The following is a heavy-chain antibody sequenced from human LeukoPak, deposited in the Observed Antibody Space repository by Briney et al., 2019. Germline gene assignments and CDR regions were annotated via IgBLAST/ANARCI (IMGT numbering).Heavy chain of an antibody. CDR2: IFYSGTT. Sequence: SETLSLTCTVSGGSISSDSWSWIRQPPGKGLEWIGLIFYSGTTNYNPSLKSRVTMSVDTSKNQFSLMLSSVTAADTAVYYCARGRSGYYPDDAFDIWGQGTMVTVSS. CDR1: GGSISSDS. CDR3: ARGRSGYYPDDAFDI. J-gene: IGHJ3*02. V-gene: IGHV4-59*01. D-gene: IGHD3-22*01.